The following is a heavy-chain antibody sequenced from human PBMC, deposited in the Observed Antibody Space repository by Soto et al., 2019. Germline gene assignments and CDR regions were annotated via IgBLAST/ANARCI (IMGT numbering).Heavy chain of an antibody. D-gene: IGHD2-8*02. V-gene: IGHV1-2*02. Sequence: QVQLVQSGAEVKKPGASVTVSCEASEYTFIGFHLHWVRQAPGQGLEWMGWINPKSGDTKYAQKFQGRVTLTRDTCISTGYMELSRLESNDTAVYYCAKGLWTVGHCTGGCCYGGMDVWGQGTTVTVSS. CDR1: EYTFIGFH. CDR2: INPKSGDT. CDR3: AKGLWTVGHCTGGCCYGGMDV. J-gene: IGHJ6*02.